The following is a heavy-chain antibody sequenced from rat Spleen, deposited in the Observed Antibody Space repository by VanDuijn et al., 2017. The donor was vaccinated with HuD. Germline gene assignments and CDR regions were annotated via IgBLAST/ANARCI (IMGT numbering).Heavy chain of an antibody. V-gene: IGHV5-29*01. D-gene: IGHD1-11*01. CDR1: GFTFSDYY. CDR3: ARGAYGGYYFDY. Sequence: EVQLVESDGGLVQPGRSPKLSCAASGFTFSDYYMAWVRQAPTKGLEWVATISYDGSSTYYRDSVKGRFTISRYNAKTTLYLQMDSLRSEDTATYYGARGAYGGYYFDYWGQGVMVTVSS. J-gene: IGHJ2*01. CDR2: ISYDGSST.